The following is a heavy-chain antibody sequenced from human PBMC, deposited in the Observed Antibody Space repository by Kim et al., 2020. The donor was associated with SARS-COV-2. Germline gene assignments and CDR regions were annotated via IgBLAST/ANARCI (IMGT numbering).Heavy chain of an antibody. D-gene: IGHD3-16*01. CDR3: ARNYDYVGGSLRI. J-gene: IGHJ3*02. Sequence: TPSPNSRVTISVDTSKNQFSLKLSSVTAADTAVYDCARNYDYVGGSLRIWGQGTMVTVSS. V-gene: IGHV4-59*01.